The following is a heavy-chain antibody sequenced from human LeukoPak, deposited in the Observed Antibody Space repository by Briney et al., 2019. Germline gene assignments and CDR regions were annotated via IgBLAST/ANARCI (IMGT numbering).Heavy chain of an antibody. CDR3: ARRHGAAAGDAFDI. J-gene: IGHJ3*02. CDR2: IYSSGST. V-gene: IGHV4-4*07. CDR1: GGSISNYY. D-gene: IGHD6-13*01. Sequence: SKTLSLTCTVSGGSISNYYWSWIRKPARTGLEWIGRIYSSGSTNYNPSLKSRVTMSVDTSKNQFSLKLSSVTAADTAMYYCARRHGAAAGDAFDIWGQGTMVTVSS.